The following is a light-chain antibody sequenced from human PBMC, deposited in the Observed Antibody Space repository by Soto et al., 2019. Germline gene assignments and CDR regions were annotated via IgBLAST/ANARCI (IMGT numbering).Light chain of an antibody. CDR2: NNN. J-gene: IGLJ3*02. V-gene: IGLV1-44*01. CDR1: SSNIGSNT. Sequence: QSVLTQPPSASGTPGRRVTVSCSGSSSNIGSNTVNWYQQFPRTAPKLLIYNNNKRPSGVPDRFSGSRSGTSASLAISGLQSEDEADYYCAAWDDSLNGVVFGGGTKLTVL. CDR3: AAWDDSLNGVV.